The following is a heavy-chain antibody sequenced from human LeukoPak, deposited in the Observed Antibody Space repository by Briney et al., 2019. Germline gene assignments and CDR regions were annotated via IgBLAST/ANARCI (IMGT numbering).Heavy chain of an antibody. Sequence: SETLSLTCTVSGGSISSYYWSWIRQPPGKGLEWIGYIYYSGSTNYNPSLKSRVTISVDTSKNQFSLKLSSVTAADTAVYYCARHPFPKYDFWSGYSTAYYFGYWGQGTLVTVSS. D-gene: IGHD3-3*01. CDR1: GGSISSYY. J-gene: IGHJ4*02. CDR3: ARHPFPKYDFWSGYSTAYYFGY. V-gene: IGHV4-59*08. CDR2: IYYSGST.